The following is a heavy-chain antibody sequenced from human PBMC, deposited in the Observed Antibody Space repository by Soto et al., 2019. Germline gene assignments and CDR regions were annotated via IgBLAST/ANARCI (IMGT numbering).Heavy chain of an antibody. D-gene: IGHD1-26*01. V-gene: IGHV6-1*01. J-gene: IGHJ4*02. Sequence: SQTLSLTCGISGDSVSSNSAAWNWLRQSPSRGLEWLGRTYYRSKWYNDYAVSVESRITINPDTSKNHFYLQLNFVTPEDTAVYFCARGEQYSGRIFDYWGQGTLVTV. CDR2: TYYRSKWYN. CDR1: GDSVSSNSAA. CDR3: ARGEQYSGRIFDY.